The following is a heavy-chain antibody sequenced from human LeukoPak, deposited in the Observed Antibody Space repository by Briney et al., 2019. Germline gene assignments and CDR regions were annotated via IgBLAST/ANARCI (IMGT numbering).Heavy chain of an antibody. CDR3: VRDGEGVAISVNYWFDP. CDR2: ISSYNGDT. D-gene: IGHD3-10*01. CDR1: GYTFTTYD. J-gene: IGHJ5*02. V-gene: IGHV1-18*01. Sequence: ASVKVSCKTSGYTFTTYDINWVRQAPGQGLEWMGWISSYNGDTNYAQKLQGRVTMTTDTSTSTAYMELRSLRSDDTAVYYCVRDGEGVAISVNYWFDPWGQGTLVTVSS.